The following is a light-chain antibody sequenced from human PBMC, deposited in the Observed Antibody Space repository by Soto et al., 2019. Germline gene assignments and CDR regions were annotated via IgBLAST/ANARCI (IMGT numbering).Light chain of an antibody. Sequence: EILLTQSPATLSLSPGERATLSCRASQSVSTYLGWYQQKPGQAPRLLIYGTSTRATGAPARFSGSGSGTELTLTISSLQSEAFALYYCQQYNPWPISTFGPGTRLEIK. V-gene: IGKV3D-15*01. CDR3: QQYNPWPIST. J-gene: IGKJ5*01. CDR1: QSVSTY. CDR2: GTS.